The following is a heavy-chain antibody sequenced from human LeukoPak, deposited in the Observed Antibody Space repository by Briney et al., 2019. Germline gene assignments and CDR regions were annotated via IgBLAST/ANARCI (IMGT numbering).Heavy chain of an antibody. CDR2: IYYSGST. J-gene: IGHJ4*02. D-gene: IGHD3-16*01. Sequence: SETLSLTCTVSGGSISSYYWSWIRQPPGKGLEWIGYIYYSGSTNYNPSLESRVTISVDTSKNQFSLKLSSVTAADTAVYYCARAFWGSGIDFWGQGTLVTVSS. CDR3: ARAFWGSGIDF. V-gene: IGHV4-59*01. CDR1: GGSISSYY.